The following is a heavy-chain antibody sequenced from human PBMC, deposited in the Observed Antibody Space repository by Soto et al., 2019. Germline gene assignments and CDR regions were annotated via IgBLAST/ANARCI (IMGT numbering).Heavy chain of an antibody. Sequence: QVQLVQSGAEVKKPGASVKVSCKASGYTFSSYGVVWVRQAPGQGLEWMGWISAYKDNTNYAQKFQGRVTMTTDTSTSTTYMELRSLRSDDTGVYYCAILPGNRDAYWYFDLWGRGTLVTVSS. CDR3: AILPGNRDAYWYFDL. V-gene: IGHV1-18*01. D-gene: IGHD2-2*02. J-gene: IGHJ2*01. CDR2: ISAYKDNT. CDR1: GYTFSSYG.